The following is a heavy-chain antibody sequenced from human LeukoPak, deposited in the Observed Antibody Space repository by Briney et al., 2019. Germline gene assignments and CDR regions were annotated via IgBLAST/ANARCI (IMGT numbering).Heavy chain of an antibody. V-gene: IGHV3-21*01. CDR3: ARRATTERGHSYGLDY. J-gene: IGHJ4*02. CDR2: ISTTNSYI. Sequence: PGGSLRLSCAASGFTFSAYNMNWVRQAPGKGLEWVSSISTTNSYIYYADSVTGRFTISRDNAKNSLYLQMHSLRAEDTAVYFCARRATTERGHSYGLDYWGQGTLVTVSS. D-gene: IGHD5-18*01. CDR1: GFTFSAYN.